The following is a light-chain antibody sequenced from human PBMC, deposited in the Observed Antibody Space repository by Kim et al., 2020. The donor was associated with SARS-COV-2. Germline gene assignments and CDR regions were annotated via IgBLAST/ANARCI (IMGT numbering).Light chain of an antibody. CDR3: QQYYCTPFP. J-gene: IGKJ4*01. CDR2: WAS. V-gene: IGKV4-1*01. Sequence: DIVMTQSPDSLAVSLGERATINCKSSQSVLYSSNNKNYLAWYQQKPGQPPKLLIYWASTRESGVPDRFSGSGSGTDFTLTISSLQAEDVAVYYCQQYYCTPFPFGGGTKVDIK. CDR1: QSVLYSSNNKNY.